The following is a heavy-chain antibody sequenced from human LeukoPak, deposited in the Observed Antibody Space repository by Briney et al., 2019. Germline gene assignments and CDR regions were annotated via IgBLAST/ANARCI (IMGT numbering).Heavy chain of an antibody. CDR2: IKQDGSEK. D-gene: IGHD3-22*01. V-gene: IGHV3-7*01. CDR3: ARHVVAVGFDY. CDR1: RFTFSSYW. J-gene: IGHJ4*02. Sequence: PGGSLRLSCAASRFTFSSYWMSWVRQAPGKGLEWVANIKQDGSEKYYVDSVKGRFTISRDNAKNSLYLQMNSLRAEDTAVYYCARHVVAVGFDYWGQGTLVTVSS.